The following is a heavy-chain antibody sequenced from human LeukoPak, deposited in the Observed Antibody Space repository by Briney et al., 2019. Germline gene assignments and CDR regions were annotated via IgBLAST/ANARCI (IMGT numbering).Heavy chain of an antibody. D-gene: IGHD3-16*01. J-gene: IGHJ3*02. V-gene: IGHV3-7*03. CDR3: ASFRGAFDI. Sequence: GGSLRLSCAASGFTFSDYYMSWIRQAPGKGLEWVANIKQDGSEKYYMDSVKGRFTISRDNAKNSLYLQMNSLRAEDTAVYYCASFRGAFDIWGQGTMVTVSS. CDR1: GFTFSDYY. CDR2: IKQDGSEK.